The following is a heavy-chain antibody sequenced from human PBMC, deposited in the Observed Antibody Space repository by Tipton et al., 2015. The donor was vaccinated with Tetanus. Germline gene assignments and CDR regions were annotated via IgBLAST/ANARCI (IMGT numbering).Heavy chain of an antibody. Sequence: TLSLTCTVSGGSISGSEYYWGWIRQPPGKGLEWIGEVHHSGSTKYNPSLKSRVTILADTSKDQFSLRLSSVTAADTALYYCAKHGDRDTIGHHFDYWTQGTLVTVSS. CDR3: AKHGDRDTIGHHFDY. J-gene: IGHJ4*02. D-gene: IGHD2-21*01. V-gene: IGHV4-39*01. CDR2: VHHSGST. CDR1: GGSISGSEYY.